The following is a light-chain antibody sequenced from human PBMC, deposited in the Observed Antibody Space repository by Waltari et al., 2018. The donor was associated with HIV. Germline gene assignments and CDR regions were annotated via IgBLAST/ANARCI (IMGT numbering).Light chain of an antibody. CDR1: QSIASY. V-gene: IGKV1-39*01. CDR3: HQTYTSPWT. Sequence: DIHMTQSPSSLSASIGDRVTITCRASQSIASYLNWYQQKPGKAPKLLIYAASSLQSGVPSRFSGSGSGTEFTLTISSLQSEDFATYSCHQTYTSPWTFGQGTKVEI. CDR2: AAS. J-gene: IGKJ1*01.